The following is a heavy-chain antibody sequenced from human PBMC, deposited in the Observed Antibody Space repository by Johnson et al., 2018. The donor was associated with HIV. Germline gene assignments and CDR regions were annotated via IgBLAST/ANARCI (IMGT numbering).Heavy chain of an antibody. CDR1: GFTFSSYD. V-gene: IGHV3-13*01. CDR3: ARLEELLRAFDI. Sequence: VQLVESGGGLVKPGGSLRLSCAASGFTFSSYDMHWVRQATGKGLEWVSAIGTAGDTYYPGSVKGRFTISRDNSKNTLYLQMNSLRAEDTAVYYCARLEELLRAFDIWGQGTMVTVSS. CDR2: IGTAGDT. J-gene: IGHJ3*02. D-gene: IGHD1-26*01.